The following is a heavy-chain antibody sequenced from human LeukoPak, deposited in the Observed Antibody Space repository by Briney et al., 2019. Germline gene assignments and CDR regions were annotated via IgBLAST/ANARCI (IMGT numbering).Heavy chain of an antibody. D-gene: IGHD3-10*01. V-gene: IGHV3-7*01. Sequence: GGSLRLSCAATGFTFSSYWMSWVRQAPGKRLEWVANIKQDGSEKYYVDSVKSRFTISRDNAKNSLYLQMNSLRAEDTAVYYCARAIWFGELYYMDVWGKGTTVTVSS. CDR1: GFTFSSYW. J-gene: IGHJ6*03. CDR2: IKQDGSEK. CDR3: ARAIWFGELYYMDV.